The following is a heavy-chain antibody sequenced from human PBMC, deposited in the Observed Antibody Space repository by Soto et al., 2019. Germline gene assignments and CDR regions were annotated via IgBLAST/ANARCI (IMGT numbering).Heavy chain of an antibody. CDR1: GFSFGEYY. D-gene: IGHD2-2*01. CDR2: IISSSIYT. V-gene: IGHV3-11*06. CDR3: ARGCCSRTSCYVGWFGH. J-gene: IGHJ5*02. Sequence: SLGASSVTSGFSFGEYYPHWIRQRAWMGLEWVSYIISSSIYTNYADSGKGRFTISRDNARDALYLQMNSLRAEDTAVDYYARGCCSRTSCYVGWFGHWVQGT.